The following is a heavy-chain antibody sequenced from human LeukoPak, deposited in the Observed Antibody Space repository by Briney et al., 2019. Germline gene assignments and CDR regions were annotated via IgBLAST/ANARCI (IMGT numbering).Heavy chain of an antibody. V-gene: IGHV3-48*04. CDR2: IRSSNTIK. J-gene: IGHJ6*02. D-gene: IGHD1-14*01. CDR3: ARDIAEHGMDV. CDR1: GVTFSGYS. Sequence: GGSLRLSCAASGVTFSGYSMNWVRQTPGKGLEWVSYIRSSNTIKKYADSVKGRFTISRDNAKSSLYLQMNSLRAEDTAVYYCARDIAEHGMDVWGQGTTVTVSS.